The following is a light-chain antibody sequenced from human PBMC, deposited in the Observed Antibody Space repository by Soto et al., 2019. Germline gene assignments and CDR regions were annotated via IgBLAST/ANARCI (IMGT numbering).Light chain of an antibody. Sequence: EIVLTQSPGTLSLSPGERATLSCRASQTISSGYLAWFQQKPGQPPRLLIYGASSRATGIPDRISGSGSGTDFTLTISRLEPEDFAVYYCQQYGSSPNTFGQGTKLEIK. V-gene: IGKV3-20*01. CDR1: QTISSGY. CDR2: GAS. CDR3: QQYGSSPNT. J-gene: IGKJ2*01.